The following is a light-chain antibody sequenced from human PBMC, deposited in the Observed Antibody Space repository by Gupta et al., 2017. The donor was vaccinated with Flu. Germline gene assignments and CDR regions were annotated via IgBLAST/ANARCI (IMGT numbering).Light chain of an antibody. J-gene: IGLJ3*02. Sequence: QSVLTPPPSASAAPGPRITISCSGSSSNIGSNYVYWYQQLPGTAPKLLINRNNQRPSGVPDRFSGSKSGTSASLAISGRRSEDEADYYCAAWEDSLSGWVFGGGTKLTVL. CDR1: SSNIGSNY. CDR3: AAWEDSLSGWV. CDR2: RNN. V-gene: IGLV1-47*01.